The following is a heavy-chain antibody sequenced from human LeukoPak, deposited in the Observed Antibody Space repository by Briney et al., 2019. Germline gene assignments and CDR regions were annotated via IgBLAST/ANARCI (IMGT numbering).Heavy chain of an antibody. J-gene: IGHJ3*02. CDR1: GGSISSYY. Sequence: SETLSLTCTVSGGSISSYYWSWIRQPAGKGLEWIGRIYTSGSTNYNPSLKSRVTMSVDTSKNQFSLTLSSVTAADTAVYYCARSYYYDSSGYLIKGAFDIWGQGTMVTVSS. CDR2: IYTSGST. D-gene: IGHD3-22*01. CDR3: ARSYYYDSSGYLIKGAFDI. V-gene: IGHV4-4*07.